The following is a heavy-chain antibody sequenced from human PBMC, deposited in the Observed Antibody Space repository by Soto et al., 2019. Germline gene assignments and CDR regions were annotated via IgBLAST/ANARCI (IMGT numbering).Heavy chain of an antibody. Sequence: GGSLRLSCAASGLTFSTSAMSWVRQAPGKGLEWVSLISANGRSTDYADSVKGRFTISRDNSKSTVYLQMNSLRADDTAVYYCAKDPPSEKLQPDYGMDVWGQGTTVTVSS. CDR3: AKDPPSEKLQPDYGMDV. CDR1: GLTFSTSA. D-gene: IGHD2-15*01. J-gene: IGHJ6*02. V-gene: IGHV3-23*01. CDR2: ISANGRST.